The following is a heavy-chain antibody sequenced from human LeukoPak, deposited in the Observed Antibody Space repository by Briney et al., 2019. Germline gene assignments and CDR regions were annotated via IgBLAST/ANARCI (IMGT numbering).Heavy chain of an antibody. V-gene: IGHV4-39*02. CDR3: ARDLPRGPANY. J-gene: IGHJ4*02. D-gene: IGHD2-2*01. CDR1: GGSISSSSYY. Sequence: PSETLSLTCTVSGGSISSSSYYWGWIRQPPGKGLEWIGSIYYSGSTYYNPSLKSRVTISVDTSKNQFSLKLSSVTAADTAVYYCARDLPRGPANYWGQGTLVTVSS. CDR2: IYYSGST.